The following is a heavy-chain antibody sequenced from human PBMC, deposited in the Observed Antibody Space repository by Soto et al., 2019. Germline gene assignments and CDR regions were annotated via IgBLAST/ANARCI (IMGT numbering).Heavy chain of an antibody. CDR2: IYYSGST. J-gene: IGHJ6*02. CDR3: ARSFTMKVPYYYYVMDV. Sequence: SETLSLTCTVSGGSISSGGYYWSWIHQHPGKGLEWIGYIYYSGSTYYNPSLKSRVTISVDTSKNQFSLKLSSVTAADTAVYYCARSFTMKVPYYYYVMDVWGQGTTVTGSS. CDR1: GGSISSGGYY. D-gene: IGHD3-22*01. V-gene: IGHV4-31*03.